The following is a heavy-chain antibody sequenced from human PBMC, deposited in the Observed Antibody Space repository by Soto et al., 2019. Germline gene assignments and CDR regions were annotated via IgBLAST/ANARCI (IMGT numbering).Heavy chain of an antibody. CDR1: GFTFSDYY. Sequence: GGSLRLSCAASGFTFSDYYMSWIRQAPGKGLEWVSYISSSSSYTNYADSVKGRFTISRDNAKNSLYLQMNSLRAEDTAVYYCARGRYNWNDYHFDYWGQGTLVTVSS. D-gene: IGHD1-1*01. V-gene: IGHV3-11*06. CDR3: ARGRYNWNDYHFDY. CDR2: ISSSSSYT. J-gene: IGHJ4*02.